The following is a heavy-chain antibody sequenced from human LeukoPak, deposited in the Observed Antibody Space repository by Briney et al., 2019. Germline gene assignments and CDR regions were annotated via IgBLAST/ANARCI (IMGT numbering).Heavy chain of an antibody. V-gene: IGHV1-69*13. J-gene: IGHJ6*02. Sequence: SVKVSCKASGGTFSSYAISWVRQAPRQGLEWMGGIIPIFGTTNYAQTFQGRVTITADESTSPAYMELSSLRSEDTAVYYCARAGYSNSSRDNYYYYYGMDVWGQGTTVTVSS. CDR1: GGTFSSYA. CDR3: ARAGYSNSSRDNYYYYYGMDV. CDR2: IIPIFGTT. D-gene: IGHD6-13*01.